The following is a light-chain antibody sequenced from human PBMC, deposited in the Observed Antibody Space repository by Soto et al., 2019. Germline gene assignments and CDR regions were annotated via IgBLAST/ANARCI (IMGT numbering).Light chain of an antibody. CDR1: ASTFGRNY. CDR3: AAWDDNLSGLYV. CDR2: RNS. V-gene: IGLV1-47*01. J-gene: IGLJ1*01. Sequence: SLLTQSPSTSGTPGPRVTISCSGSASTFGRNYVYWYQQLPGTAPKLLIYRNSQRPSGVPDRFSGSKSGTSASLAISGLRSEDEADYYCAAWDDNLSGLYVFGAGTKVTVL.